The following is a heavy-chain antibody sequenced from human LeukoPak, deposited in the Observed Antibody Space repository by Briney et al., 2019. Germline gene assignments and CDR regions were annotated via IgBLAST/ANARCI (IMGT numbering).Heavy chain of an antibody. Sequence: SETLSLTCTVSGGSISSSGYYWGWIRQPPGKGLEWIGYMYYTGSSYYSPSLKSRVTISVDTSKNQFSLKLSSVTATDTAVFYCARSSTGSYWGDSFDIWGQGTMVTVSA. CDR1: GGSISSSGYY. J-gene: IGHJ3*02. V-gene: IGHV4-39*01. CDR3: ARSSTGSYWGDSFDI. D-gene: IGHD1-26*01. CDR2: MYYTGSS.